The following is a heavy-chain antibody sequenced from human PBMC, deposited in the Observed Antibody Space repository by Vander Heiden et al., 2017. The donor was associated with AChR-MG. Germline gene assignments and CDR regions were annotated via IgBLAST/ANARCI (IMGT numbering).Heavy chain of an antibody. V-gene: IGHV1-69*01. Sequence: QVKLVQSGAEVKKPGSSVKVSCKASGGTFSNHAISWVRQAPGQGLEWMGGIIPIFGTANYAQKFQDRVTITADESTSTAYMELSSLRSEDTAVYYCARDERLGETYGMDVWGQGTTVTVSS. D-gene: IGHD3-16*01. CDR3: ARDERLGETYGMDV. CDR1: GGTFSNHA. CDR2: IIPIFGTA. J-gene: IGHJ6*02.